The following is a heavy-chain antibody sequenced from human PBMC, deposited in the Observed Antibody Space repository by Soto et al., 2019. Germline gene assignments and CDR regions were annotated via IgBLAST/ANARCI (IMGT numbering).Heavy chain of an antibody. V-gene: IGHV3-23*01. CDR2: ISAGADVT. CDR3: AKTKGYFDY. CDR1: GFTFSSYV. J-gene: IGHJ4*01. Sequence: GGSLRLSCAASGFTFSSYVVSWVRQAPGKGLEWLSYISAGADVTYYADSVKGRFTISRDNSNSTLYLQMNSLRADDTAVYYCAKTKGYFDYWGQGTLVTLSS.